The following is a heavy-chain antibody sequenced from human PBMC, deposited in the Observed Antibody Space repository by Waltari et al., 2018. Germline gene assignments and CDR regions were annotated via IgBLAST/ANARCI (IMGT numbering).Heavy chain of an antibody. Sequence: QVQLVQSGAEVKKPGSSVKVSCKASGGTFSSYAISWVRQAPGQGLEWMGGIIPIFGTANYAQKFQGRVTITADESTSTAYMELSSLRSEETSVYYCARCALSCYDSENYYYYYYMDVWGKGTTVTVSS. J-gene: IGHJ6*03. CDR2: IIPIFGTA. CDR1: GGTFSSYA. D-gene: IGHD5-12*01. CDR3: ARCALSCYDSENYYYYYYMDV. V-gene: IGHV1-69*01.